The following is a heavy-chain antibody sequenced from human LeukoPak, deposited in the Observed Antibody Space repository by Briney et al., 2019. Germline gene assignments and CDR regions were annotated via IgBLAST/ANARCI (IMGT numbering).Heavy chain of an antibody. CDR3: AKRGVVIRVILVGFHKEAYYFDS. J-gene: IGHJ4*02. Sequence: GGSLRLSCAVSGITLTNYGMTWVRQAPGKGLEWVAGVSDSGGSTNYADSVKGRFTISRDKPKNTLYLQMNSLRAEDTAVYLCAKRGVVIRVILVGFHKEAYYFDSWGQGALVTVSS. CDR2: VSDSGGST. CDR1: GITLTNYG. D-gene: IGHD3-22*01. V-gene: IGHV3-23*01.